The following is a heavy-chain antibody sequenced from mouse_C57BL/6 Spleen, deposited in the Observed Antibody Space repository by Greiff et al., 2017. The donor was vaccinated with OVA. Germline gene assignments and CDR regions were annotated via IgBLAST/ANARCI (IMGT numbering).Heavy chain of an antibody. J-gene: IGHJ4*01. Sequence: DVHLVESGPELVKPGASVKISCKASGYSFTGYYMNWVKQSPEKSLEWIGEINPSTGGTTYNQKFKAKATLTVDKSSSTAYMQLKSLTSEDSAVYYCARRDGSSYDYAMDYWGQGTSVTVSS. CDR2: INPSTGGT. D-gene: IGHD1-1*01. CDR3: ARRDGSSYDYAMDY. CDR1: GYSFTGYY. V-gene: IGHV1-42*01.